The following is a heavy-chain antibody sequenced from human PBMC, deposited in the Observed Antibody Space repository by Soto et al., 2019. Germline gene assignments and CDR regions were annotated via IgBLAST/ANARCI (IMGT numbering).Heavy chain of an antibody. Sequence: QVQLQESGPGLVKPSQSLSLTCTVSGGSISSGGYYWSWIRQHPGKGLEWIGYIYYSGSTYYNPSLKSRVTISVDTSKNQFSLKLSSVTAADTAVYYCARVVPQHIVVVTYYFDYWGQGTLVTVSS. CDR1: GGSISSGGYY. V-gene: IGHV4-31*03. CDR2: IYYSGST. J-gene: IGHJ4*02. CDR3: ARVVPQHIVVVTYYFDY. D-gene: IGHD2-21*02.